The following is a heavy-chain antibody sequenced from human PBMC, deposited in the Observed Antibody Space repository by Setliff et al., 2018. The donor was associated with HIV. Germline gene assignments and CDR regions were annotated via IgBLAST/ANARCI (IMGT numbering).Heavy chain of an antibody. CDR2: IYNSGNT. Sequence: PSETLSLTCTVSGDSIRSHYWGWIRQPPGKGLEWIGDIYNSGNTNYNPSLKSRVTISLDTSNNQFSLKLNSVTAADTAVYYCARAAWNYPFDFWGQGTLVTVSS. D-gene: IGHD1-7*01. CDR1: GDSIRSHY. J-gene: IGHJ4*02. V-gene: IGHV4-59*11. CDR3: ARAAWNYPFDF.